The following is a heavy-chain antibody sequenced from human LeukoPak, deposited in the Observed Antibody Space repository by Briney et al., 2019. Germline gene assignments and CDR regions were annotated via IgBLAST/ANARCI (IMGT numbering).Heavy chain of an antibody. D-gene: IGHD3-10*01. V-gene: IGHV3-38-3*01. CDR3: AKDTSGIRGPFDY. CDR2: ISGGST. CDR1: GFTVSSNE. Sequence: GGSLRLSCAASGFTVSSNEMSWVRQAPGKGLEWVSSISGGSTYYADSRKGRFTISRDNSKNTLYLQMNSLRAEDTAVYYCAKDTSGIRGPFDYWGQGTLVTVSS. J-gene: IGHJ4*02.